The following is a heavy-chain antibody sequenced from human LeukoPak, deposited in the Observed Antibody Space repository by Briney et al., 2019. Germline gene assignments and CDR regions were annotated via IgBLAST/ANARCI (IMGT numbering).Heavy chain of an antibody. Sequence: GGSLRLSCAASGFTFSSYGMHWVRQAPGKGLEWVAVISYDGSNKYYADSVKGRFTISRDNSKNTLYLQMNSLRAEDTAVYYCAKDSHVRTVSTFDYWGQGTLVTVSS. CDR2: ISYDGSNK. V-gene: IGHV3-30*18. J-gene: IGHJ4*02. D-gene: IGHD4-11*01. CDR3: AKDSHVRTVSTFDY. CDR1: GFTFSSYG.